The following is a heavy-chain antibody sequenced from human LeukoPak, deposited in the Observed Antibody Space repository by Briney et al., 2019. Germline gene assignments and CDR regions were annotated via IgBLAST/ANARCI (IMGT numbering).Heavy chain of an antibody. CDR1: GFTFGDYA. J-gene: IGHJ4*02. CDR3: TRVSLVAASVFFDY. Sequence: PGGSLRLSCTASGFTFGDYAMSWFRQAPGKGLEWVSFIRSKTYGGTTEYAASVKGRFTISRDDSKSIAYLQMNSLKTEDTAVYYCTRVSLVAASVFFDYWGQGTLVTVSS. CDR2: IRSKTYGGTT. D-gene: IGHD2-15*01. V-gene: IGHV3-49*03.